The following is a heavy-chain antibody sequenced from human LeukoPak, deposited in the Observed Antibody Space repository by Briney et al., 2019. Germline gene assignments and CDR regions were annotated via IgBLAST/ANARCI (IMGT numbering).Heavy chain of an antibody. CDR3: AREGDIRTFDY. Sequence: GRSLRLSCAASGFTFSSYAMHWVRQAPGKGLEWVAVISYDGSNKYYADFVKGRFTISRDNSKNTLYLQMNSLRAEDTAVYYCAREGDIRTFDYWGQGTLVTVSS. V-gene: IGHV3-30-3*01. CDR1: GFTFSSYA. J-gene: IGHJ4*02. D-gene: IGHD3-16*02. CDR2: ISYDGSNK.